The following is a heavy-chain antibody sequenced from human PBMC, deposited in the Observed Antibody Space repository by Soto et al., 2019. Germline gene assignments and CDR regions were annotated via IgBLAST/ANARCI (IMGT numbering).Heavy chain of an antibody. V-gene: IGHV4-59*01. J-gene: IGHJ4*02. CDR2: IYSSGTI. CDR3: ARTRWNYDFDS. CDR1: GDSISNYY. Sequence: TSETLSLTCAVSGDSISNYYWSWLRQPPGKGLEWIGYIYSSGTINYNTSLKSRVTMSIATSKNQFSLKLTSVIAADTGVYYCARTRWNYDFDSWGQGILVTVSS. D-gene: IGHD1-7*01.